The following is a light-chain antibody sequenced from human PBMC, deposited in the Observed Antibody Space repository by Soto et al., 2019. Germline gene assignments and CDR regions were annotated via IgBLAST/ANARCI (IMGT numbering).Light chain of an antibody. Sequence: EIVITQSPAAVSLSPGERASLSCRASQSVGSNLAWYQQKPGRAPRLLIYVASTRATGIPARFSGGGSGTEFTVSISRLEPEDFAVYYCQQYVMPPFTFGRGTKVAIK. CDR1: QSVGSN. J-gene: IGKJ2*01. CDR3: QQYVMPPFT. V-gene: IGKV3D-15*01. CDR2: VAS.